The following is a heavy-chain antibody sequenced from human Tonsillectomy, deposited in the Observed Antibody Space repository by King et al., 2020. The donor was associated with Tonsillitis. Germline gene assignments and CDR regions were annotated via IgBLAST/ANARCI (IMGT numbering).Heavy chain of an antibody. Sequence: QLQESGPGLVKPSETLSLTCTVSGGSISSYYWSWIRQPAGKGLEWIGRIYTSGSTNYNPSLKSRVTMSVDTSKNQLSLKLSTVTAADTAEYYCARVTDYDFWSGFQTGAFDIWGQGTMVTVSS. D-gene: IGHD3-3*01. CDR2: IYTSGST. J-gene: IGHJ3*02. CDR3: ARVTDYDFWSGFQTGAFDI. V-gene: IGHV4-4*07. CDR1: GGSISSYY.